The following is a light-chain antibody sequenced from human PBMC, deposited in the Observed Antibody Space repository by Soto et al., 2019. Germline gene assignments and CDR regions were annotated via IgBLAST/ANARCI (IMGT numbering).Light chain of an antibody. CDR3: AAWDDSLSGVV. CDR2: RNS. V-gene: IGLV1-47*01. J-gene: IGLJ2*01. CDR1: SSNIGSNY. Sequence: QSVLTQPPSASGTPGQRVTISCSGSSSNIGSNYVYWYQQLPGTVPQLLIYRNSERPSGVPDRFSGSKSGTSASLAISGIRSEDGADYYCAAWDDSLSGVVFGGGTKLTVL.